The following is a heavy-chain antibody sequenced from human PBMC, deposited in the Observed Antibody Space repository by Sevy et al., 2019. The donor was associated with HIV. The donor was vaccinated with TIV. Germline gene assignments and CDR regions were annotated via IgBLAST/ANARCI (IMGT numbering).Heavy chain of an antibody. V-gene: IGHV3-21*01. CDR1: GFTFSSYS. J-gene: IGHJ4*02. Sequence: GGSLRLSCAASGFTFSSYSMNWVRQAPGKGLEWVSSITSSSTYIYYADSVKGRFTISRDNAVNSMYLQMNSLRAEDTAVYYCARENISGWYGFDYWGQGTLVTVSS. CDR2: ITSSSTYI. D-gene: IGHD6-19*01. CDR3: ARENISGWYGFDY.